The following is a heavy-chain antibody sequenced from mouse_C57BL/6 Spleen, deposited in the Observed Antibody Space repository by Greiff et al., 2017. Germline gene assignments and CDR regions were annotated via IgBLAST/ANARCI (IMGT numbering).Heavy chain of an antibody. Sequence: VQLQQPGAELVMPGASVKLSCKASGYTFTSYWMHWVKQRPGQGLEWIGEIDPSDSYTNYNQKFKGKSTFTVDKSSSTAYMQLSSLTSEDSAVYYCARCSGYGDAMDYWGQGTSVTVSS. CDR2: IDPSDSYT. CDR1: GYTFTSYW. D-gene: IGHD1-1*01. CDR3: ARCSGYGDAMDY. V-gene: IGHV1-69*01. J-gene: IGHJ4*01.